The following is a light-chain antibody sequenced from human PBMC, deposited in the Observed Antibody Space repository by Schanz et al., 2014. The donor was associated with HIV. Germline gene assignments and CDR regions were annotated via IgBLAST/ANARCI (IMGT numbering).Light chain of an antibody. CDR1: SSNIGAGYD. V-gene: IGLV1-40*01. CDR3: QSFDDSLSGVV. CDR2: ANT. J-gene: IGLJ2*01. Sequence: QSVLTQPPSVSGAPGQRVSISCTGSSSNIGAGYDVHWYQQLPGTAPKLLIYANTNRPSGVPDRFSGSRSGTSASLAITGLQAEDEADYYCQSFDDSLSGVVFGGGTKLTV.